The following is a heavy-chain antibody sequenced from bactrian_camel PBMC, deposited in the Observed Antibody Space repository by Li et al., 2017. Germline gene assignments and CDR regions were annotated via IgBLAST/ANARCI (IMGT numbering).Heavy chain of an antibody. Sequence: HVQLVESGGGSVQGGGSLRLSCAASGYSFSSCGMGWYRQAPGKERELVSDIRRDGTTTYGDSVKGRFTISRESGKNTVHLQMNSLMPEDSGVYYCAGDRSYGAWYMESQYKYWGRGTQVTVS. D-gene: IGHD6*01. CDR1: GYSFSSCG. CDR3: AGDRSYGAWYMESQYKY. CDR2: IRRDGTT. V-gene: IGHV3S53*01. J-gene: IGHJ4*01.